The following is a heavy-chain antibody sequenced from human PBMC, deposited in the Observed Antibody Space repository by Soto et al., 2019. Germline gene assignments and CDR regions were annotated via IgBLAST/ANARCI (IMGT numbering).Heavy chain of an antibody. V-gene: IGHV1-69*01. CDR2: IIPIFGTA. CDR1: GGSFNRHT. CDR3: ARGWGYDSTGYYYEY. D-gene: IGHD3-22*01. Sequence: QVQLVQSGAEVRKPGSSVRVSCKASGGSFNRHTISWVRQSHVQGLEWMGGIIPIFGTANHAQKFQGRVTIIADESTSTVYMELSSLRSDDTAIYYCARGWGYDSTGYYYEYWGQGTLVIVSS. J-gene: IGHJ4*02.